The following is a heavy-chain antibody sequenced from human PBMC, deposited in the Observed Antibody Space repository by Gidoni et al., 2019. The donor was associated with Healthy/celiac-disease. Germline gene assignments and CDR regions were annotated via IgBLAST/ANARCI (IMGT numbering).Heavy chain of an antibody. J-gene: IGHJ6*02. V-gene: IGHV1-18*01. D-gene: IGHD3-22*01. CDR1: SYTFTSYG. CDR2: ISAYNGNT. Sequence: QVQLVQSGAEVKKPGASVKFSCKASSYTFTSYGISWVRQAPGQGLEWMGWISAYNGNTNYAQKLQGRVTMTTDTSTSTAYMELRSLRSDDTAVYYCARDLNPITMIVVVTEWYYHYGMDVWGQGTTVTVSS. CDR3: ARDLNPITMIVVVTEWYYHYGMDV.